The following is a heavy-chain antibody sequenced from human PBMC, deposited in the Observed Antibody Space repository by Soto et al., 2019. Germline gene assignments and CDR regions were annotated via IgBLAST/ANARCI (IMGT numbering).Heavy chain of an antibody. J-gene: IGHJ3*02. CDR3: AVTYYYGSGSYGGNAFDI. V-gene: IGHV1-8*01. CDR2: MNPNSGNT. CDR1: GYTFTSYD. D-gene: IGHD3-10*01. Sequence: QVQLVQSGAEVKKPGASVKVSCKASGYTFTSYDINWVRQATGQGLEWMGWMNPNSGNTGYAQKFQGRVTMTRNTSISTAYMELSSLRSEDTAVYYCAVTYYYGSGSYGGNAFDIWGQGTMVTVSS.